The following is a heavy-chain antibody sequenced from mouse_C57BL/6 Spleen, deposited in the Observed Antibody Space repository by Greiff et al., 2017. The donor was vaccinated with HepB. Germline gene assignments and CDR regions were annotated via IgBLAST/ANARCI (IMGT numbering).Heavy chain of an antibody. CDR1: GYTFTSYW. V-gene: IGHV1-64*01. D-gene: IGHD1-1*01. CDR2: IHPNSGST. CDR3: ARGGYGSSYLCRYFDY. J-gene: IGHJ2*01. Sequence: VQLQQPGAELVKPGASVKLSCKASGYTFTSYWMHWVKQRPGQGLEWIGMIHPNSGSTNYNEKFKSKATLTVDKSSSTAYMQLSSLTSEASAVYYCARGGYGSSYLCRYFDYWGQGTTLTVSS.